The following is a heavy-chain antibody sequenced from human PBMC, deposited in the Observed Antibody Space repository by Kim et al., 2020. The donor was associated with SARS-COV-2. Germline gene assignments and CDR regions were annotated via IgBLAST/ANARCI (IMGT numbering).Heavy chain of an antibody. D-gene: IGHD2-2*01. Sequence: GGSLRFSCAASGFTFSSYAMHWVRQAPGKGLEWVAVISYDGSNKYYVDSVKGRFTISRDNSKNTLYLQMNSLRAEDTAVYYCARDRAYCSSTSCYGTDAFDIWGQGTMVTVSS. CDR1: GFTFSSYA. CDR3: ARDRAYCSSTSCYGTDAFDI. V-gene: IGHV3-30*04. J-gene: IGHJ3*02. CDR2: ISYDGSNK.